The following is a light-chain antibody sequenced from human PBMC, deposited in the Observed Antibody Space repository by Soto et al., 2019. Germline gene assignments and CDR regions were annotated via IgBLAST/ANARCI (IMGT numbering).Light chain of an antibody. CDR3: HSYDSSLSADV. Sequence: QSVLTQPPSVSGAPGQRVTISCTGSSSNIGAGYDVHWYQQFPGTAPKLLIYGNTNRPSGVPDRFSGSKSGTSASLAITGLQAEDEADYYCHSYDSSLSADVFGTGTKV. J-gene: IGLJ1*01. V-gene: IGLV1-40*01. CDR1: SSNIGAGYD. CDR2: GNT.